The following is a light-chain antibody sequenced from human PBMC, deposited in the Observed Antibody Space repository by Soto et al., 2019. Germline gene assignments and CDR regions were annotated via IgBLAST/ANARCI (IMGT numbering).Light chain of an antibody. CDR1: SSDVGGHNY. J-gene: IGLJ3*02. V-gene: IGLV2-14*01. CDR3: SSYTRFATQV. CDR2: EGS. Sequence: QSALTQPASVSGSPGQSITISCTGTSSDVGGHNYVSWYQQYSGTVPKLMIYEGSNRPSGVSDRFSGSKSGNTASLNIAGLQAEYEADYYCSSYTRFATQVFGGGAKLTVL.